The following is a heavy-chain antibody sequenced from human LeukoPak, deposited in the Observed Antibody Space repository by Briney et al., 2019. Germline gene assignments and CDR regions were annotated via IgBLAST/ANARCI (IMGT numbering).Heavy chain of an antibody. V-gene: IGHV3-23*01. CDR2: ISGSGGST. J-gene: IGHJ3*02. D-gene: IGHD3-22*01. CDR3: AKDTAHYDSSGFDAFDI. CDR1: GFTLSSYV. Sequence: GGSLRLSCAASGFTLSSYVMHWVRQAPGKGLEWVSAISGSGGSTYYADSVKGRFTISRDNSKNTLYLQMNSLRAEDTAVYYCAKDTAHYDSSGFDAFDIWGQGTMVTVSS.